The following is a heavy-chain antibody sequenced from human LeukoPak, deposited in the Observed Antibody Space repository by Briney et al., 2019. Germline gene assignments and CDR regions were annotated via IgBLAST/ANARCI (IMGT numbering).Heavy chain of an antibody. D-gene: IGHD4-17*01. CDR1: GFSFSTFA. Sequence: GGSLRLSCAASGFSFSTFAMTWVRQAPGKGLEWVSAIHGSGDRTYYAYSMKGLFTISRDNSKNRVYLKMNSLRAEDTAVYYCAKDQGNDYGDQLHFWGQGTLVTVSS. CDR3: AKDQGNDYGDQLHF. V-gene: IGHV3-23*01. J-gene: IGHJ4*02. CDR2: IHGSGDRT.